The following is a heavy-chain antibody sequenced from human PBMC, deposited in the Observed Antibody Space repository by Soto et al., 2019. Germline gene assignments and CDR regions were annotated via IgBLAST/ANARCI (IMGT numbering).Heavy chain of an antibody. D-gene: IGHD2-21*01. CDR1: GGSISSYY. V-gene: IGHV4-59*12. Sequence: SETLSLTCTVSGGSISSYYWSWIRQPPGKGLEWIGYIYYSGSTYYNPSLKSRVTISVDTSKNQFSLKLSSVTAADTAVYYCARERGFAYYYYYGMDVWGQGTTVTVS. CDR2: IYYSGST. J-gene: IGHJ6*02. CDR3: ARERGFAYYYYYGMDV.